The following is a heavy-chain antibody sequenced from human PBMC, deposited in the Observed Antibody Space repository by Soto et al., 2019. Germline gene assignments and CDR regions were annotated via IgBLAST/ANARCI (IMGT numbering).Heavy chain of an antibody. V-gene: IGHV3-23*01. CDR1: A. D-gene: IGHD3-10*01. J-gene: IGHJ5*02. Sequence: ALNQLQKAPGKGLEWVSAISGSGGSTYYADSVKGRFTISRDNSKNTLYLQMNSLRAEDTAVYYCAKIVSMVWFGGMGRWFDPWGQGTLVTVSS. CDR3: AKIVSMVWFGGMGRWFDP. CDR2: ISGSGGST.